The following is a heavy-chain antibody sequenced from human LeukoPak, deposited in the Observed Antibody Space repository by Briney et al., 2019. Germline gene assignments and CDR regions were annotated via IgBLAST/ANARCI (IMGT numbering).Heavy chain of an antibody. D-gene: IGHD5-18*01. CDR2: INYSGST. CDR3: ARLVDTAMAPDY. J-gene: IGHJ4*02. V-gene: IGHV4-59*08. CDR1: GGSISSYY. Sequence: SQTLSLTCTVPGGSISSYYWSWIRQPPGKGLEWIGYINYSGSTNYNPSLKSRVTTSVDTSKNQFSLKLSSVSAADTAVYYCARLVDTAMAPDYWGQGTLVTVSS.